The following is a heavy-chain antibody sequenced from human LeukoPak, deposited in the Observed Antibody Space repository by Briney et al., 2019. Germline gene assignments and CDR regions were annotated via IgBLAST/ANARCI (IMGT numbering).Heavy chain of an antibody. CDR3: AKDIVLMVYEGVWDY. CDR1: GFTFSTYA. J-gene: IGHJ4*02. CDR2: ISTNGGST. Sequence: GGSLRLSCSASGFTFSTYAMHWVRQAPGKGLEYVSAISTNGGSTYYADSVKGRFTISRDNSKNTLYLQMNSLRAEDTAVYYCAKDIVLMVYEGVWDYWGQGTLVTVSS. V-gene: IGHV3-64*04. D-gene: IGHD2-8*01.